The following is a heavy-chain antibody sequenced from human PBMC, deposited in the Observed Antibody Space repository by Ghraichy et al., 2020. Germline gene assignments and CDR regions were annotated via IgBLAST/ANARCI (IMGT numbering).Heavy chain of an antibody. D-gene: IGHD6-19*01. J-gene: IGHJ1*01. V-gene: IGHV4-34*01. CDR3: ARVRFSSGWYKYFQH. CDR1: GGSFSGYY. CDR2: INHSGST. Sequence: SETLSLTCAVYGGSFSGYYWSWIRQPPGKGLEWIGEINHSGSTNYNPSLKSRVTISVDTSKNQFSLKLSSVTAADTAVYYCARVRFSSGWYKYFQHWGQGTLVTVSS.